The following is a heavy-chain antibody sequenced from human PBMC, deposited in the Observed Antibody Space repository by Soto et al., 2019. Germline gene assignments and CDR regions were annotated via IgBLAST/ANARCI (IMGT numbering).Heavy chain of an antibody. D-gene: IGHD3-3*01. CDR1: GGSLSRYY. CDR3: ARVHYDFWSGYSDQIFDY. J-gene: IGHJ4*02. V-gene: IGHV4-59*01. Sequence: SGTPSLPCTGSGGSLSRYYLGWVREPPGKGLEWIGYIYYSGSTNYHPSLKSRVTISVDTSKNQFSLKLSSVTAADTAVYYCARVHYDFWSGYSDQIFDYWGQGTLVTVAS. CDR2: IYYSGST.